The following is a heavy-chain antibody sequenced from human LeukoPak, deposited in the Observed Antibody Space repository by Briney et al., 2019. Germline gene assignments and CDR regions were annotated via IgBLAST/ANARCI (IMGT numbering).Heavy chain of an antibody. Sequence: PSETLSLTCTVSGGSISSYYWSWIRQPPWKGLEWIGYIYYSGSTNYNPSLKSRVTISVDTSKNQFSLKLSSVTAADTAVYYCARHLEGSYDPFDYWGQGTLVTVSS. CDR1: GGSISSYY. D-gene: IGHD1-26*01. V-gene: IGHV4-59*08. J-gene: IGHJ4*02. CDR3: ARHLEGSYDPFDY. CDR2: IYYSGST.